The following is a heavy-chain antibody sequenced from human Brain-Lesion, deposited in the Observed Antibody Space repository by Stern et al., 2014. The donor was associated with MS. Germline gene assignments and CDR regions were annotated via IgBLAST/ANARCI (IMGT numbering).Heavy chain of an antibody. CDR3: ATYYYDSTGYNDF. V-gene: IGHV1-2*04. CDR1: GYTFTGYY. Sequence: QVQLVQSGAEVKKPGASVKVSCKASGYTFTGYYMHWVRQAPGQGLEWMGWINPKSGGTNYAQKVQGWVTMTRDTSINTACMELSRLRSDDTAVYYCATYYYDSTGYNDFWGQGTLVTVSS. D-gene: IGHD3-22*01. CDR2: INPKSGGT. J-gene: IGHJ4*02.